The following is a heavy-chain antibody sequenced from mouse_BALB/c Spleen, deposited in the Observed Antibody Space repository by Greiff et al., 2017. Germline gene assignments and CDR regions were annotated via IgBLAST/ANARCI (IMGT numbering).Heavy chain of an antibody. Sequence: QVQLQQPGAELVKPGASVKLSCKASGYTFTSYYMYWVKQRPGQGLEWIGGINPSNGGTNFNEKFKSKATLTVDKSSSTAYMQLSSLTSEDSAVYYCTREGSDYGSSYDDAMDYWGQGTSVTVSS. J-gene: IGHJ4*01. V-gene: IGHV1S81*02. D-gene: IGHD1-1*01. CDR1: GYTFTSYY. CDR3: TREGSDYGSSYDDAMDY. CDR2: INPSNGGT.